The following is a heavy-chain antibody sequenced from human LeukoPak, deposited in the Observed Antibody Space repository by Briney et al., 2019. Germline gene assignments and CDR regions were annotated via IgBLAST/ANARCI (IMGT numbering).Heavy chain of an antibody. D-gene: IGHD3-22*01. V-gene: IGHV1-69*05. CDR2: IIPIFGTA. Sequence: ASVKVSCKASGGTFSSYAISWVRQAPGQGLEWMGGIIPIFGTANYAQKFQGRVTITTGESASTAYMELSSLRSEDTAVYYCARGTYYYDSSGYSAFDLWGRGTLVTVSS. J-gene: IGHJ2*01. CDR1: GGTFSSYA. CDR3: ARGTYYYDSSGYSAFDL.